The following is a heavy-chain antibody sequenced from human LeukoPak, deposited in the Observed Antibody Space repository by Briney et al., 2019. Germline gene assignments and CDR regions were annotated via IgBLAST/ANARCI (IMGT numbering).Heavy chain of an antibody. D-gene: IGHD2-2*02. J-gene: IGHJ6*02. CDR3: ASIRYYYYGMDV. Sequence: GGCLRLSCAASGFTASSNYMSWVRQAPGKGLEWVSVIYSGGSTYYADSVKGRFTISRDNSKNTLYLQMNSLRAEDTAVYYCASIRYYYYGMDVWGQGTTVTVSS. CDR2: IYSGGST. CDR1: GFTASSNY. V-gene: IGHV3-53*01.